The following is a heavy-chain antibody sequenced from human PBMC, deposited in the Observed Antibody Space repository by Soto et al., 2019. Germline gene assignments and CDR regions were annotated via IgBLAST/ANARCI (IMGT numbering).Heavy chain of an antibody. CDR1: GYSFTSYW. Sequence: GESLKISCKGPGYSFTSYWIGWVRQMPGKGLEWMGIIYPGDSDTRYSPSFQGQVTISADKSISTAYLQWSSLEASDTAMYYCARCYSWYRPSYGMDVWGQGTTVTVSS. V-gene: IGHV5-51*01. CDR2: IYPGDSDT. CDR3: ARCYSWYRPSYGMDV. D-gene: IGHD6-13*01. J-gene: IGHJ6*02.